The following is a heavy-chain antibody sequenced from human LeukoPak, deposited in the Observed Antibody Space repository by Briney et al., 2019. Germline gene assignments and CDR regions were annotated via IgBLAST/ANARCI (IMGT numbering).Heavy chain of an antibody. Sequence: GGSLRLSCAASGFTFSSYSMNWVRQAPGKGLEWVSHITASGTAMFYAGSVKGRFTISRDNAKNSLYLQMNSLRDEDTAVYYCASSGSYRFDYWGQGTLVTVSS. CDR3: ASSGSYRFDY. J-gene: IGHJ4*02. CDR1: GFTFSSYS. CDR2: ITASGTAM. V-gene: IGHV3-48*02. D-gene: IGHD1-26*01.